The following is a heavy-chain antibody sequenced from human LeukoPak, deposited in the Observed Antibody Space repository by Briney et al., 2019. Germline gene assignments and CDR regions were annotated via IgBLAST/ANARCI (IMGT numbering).Heavy chain of an antibody. D-gene: IGHD1/OR15-1a*01. J-gene: IGHJ6*03. Sequence: GASVKVSCKASGYTFTSYGISWVRQAPGQGLEWMGWISAYNGNTNYAQKLQGRVTMTTDTSTSTAYMELRSLRSDDTAVYYCARSSGTTYYYYYDMDVWGKGTTVTVSS. CDR3: ARSSGTTYYYYYDMDV. CDR2: ISAYNGNT. CDR1: GYTFTSYG. V-gene: IGHV1-18*01.